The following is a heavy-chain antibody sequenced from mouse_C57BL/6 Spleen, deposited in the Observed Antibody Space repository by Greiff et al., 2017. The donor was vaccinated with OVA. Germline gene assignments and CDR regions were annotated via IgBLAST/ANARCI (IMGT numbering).Heavy chain of an antibody. J-gene: IGHJ1*03. Sequence: QVQLKQSGAELVKPGASVKLSCKASGYTFTSYWMQWVKQRPGQGLEWIGEIDPSDSYTNYNQKFKGKATLTVDTSSSTAYMQLSSLTSEDSAVYYCAIPPRYGSSRYFDVWGTGTTVTVSS. CDR1: GYTFTSYW. CDR2: IDPSDSYT. CDR3: AIPPRYGSSRYFDV. V-gene: IGHV1-50*01. D-gene: IGHD1-1*01.